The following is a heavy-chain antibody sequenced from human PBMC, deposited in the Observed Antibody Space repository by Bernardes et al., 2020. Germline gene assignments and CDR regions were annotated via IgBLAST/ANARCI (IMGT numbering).Heavy chain of an antibody. CDR1: GGSFSGYY. D-gene: IGHD1-26*01. CDR2: INHSGST. J-gene: IGHJ4*02. Sequence: SETLSLTCAVYGGSFSGYYWSWIRQPPGKGLEWIGEINHSGSTNYNPSLKSRVTISVDTSKNQFSLKLSSVTAADTAVYYCARGGGGSYSGHEYYFDYWGQGTLLTVSS. V-gene: IGHV4-34*01. CDR3: ARGGGGSYSGHEYYFDY.